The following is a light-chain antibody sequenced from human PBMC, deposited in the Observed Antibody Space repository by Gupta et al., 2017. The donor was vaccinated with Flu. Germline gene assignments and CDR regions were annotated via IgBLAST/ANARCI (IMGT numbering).Light chain of an antibody. J-gene: IGLJ2*01. Sequence: QSVLTQPPSVSAAPGQKVTMSCSGGTSNIGNNYVFWYQHLPQTAPKLLIYEDNNRPSGIPDRFSASKSGTSATLGISGLQTGDEADYYCAAWDSSLNCVVFGGGTKLSVL. CDR3: AAWDSSLNCVV. CDR1: TSNIGNNY. V-gene: IGLV1-51*02. CDR2: EDN.